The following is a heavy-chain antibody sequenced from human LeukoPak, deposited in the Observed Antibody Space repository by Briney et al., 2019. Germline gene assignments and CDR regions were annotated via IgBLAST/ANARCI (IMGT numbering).Heavy chain of an antibody. CDR3: ARAPSGWREWLVYYYFDY. Sequence: GGSLRLSCAASGFTFSSYAMSWVRQAPGKGLEWVSSISSSSSYIYYADSVKGRFTISRDNAKNSLYLQMNSLRAEDTAVYYCARAPSGWREWLVYYYFDYWGQGTLVTVSS. CDR1: GFTFSSYA. V-gene: IGHV3-21*01. J-gene: IGHJ4*02. D-gene: IGHD6-19*01. CDR2: ISSSSSYI.